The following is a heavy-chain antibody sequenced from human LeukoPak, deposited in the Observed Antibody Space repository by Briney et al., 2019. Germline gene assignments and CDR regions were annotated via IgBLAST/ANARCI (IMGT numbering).Heavy chain of an antibody. V-gene: IGHV4-39*07. D-gene: IGHD2-2*01. CDR1: GGSISSSSYY. CDR2: IYYSGNT. Sequence: SETLSLTCTVSGGSISSSSYYWGWLRQPPGKGLEWIGSIYYSGNTYYNPSLKSRVTISVDTSKNQFSLKLSSVTAADTAVYYCAREACSSTSCYLGSWFDPWGQGTLVTVSS. CDR3: AREACSSTSCYLGSWFDP. J-gene: IGHJ5*02.